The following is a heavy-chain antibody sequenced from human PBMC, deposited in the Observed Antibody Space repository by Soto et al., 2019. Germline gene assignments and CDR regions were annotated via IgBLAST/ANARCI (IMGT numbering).Heavy chain of an antibody. CDR1: GFTFTRYS. CDR3: ARESEDLNSSFDS. CDR2: ISSTNNYI. Sequence: GGSLRLSCAASGFTFTRYSMNWVRQAPGKGLEWVSSISSTNNYIYYGDSMKGRFTISRDNAKNSLYLEMNSLRSDDTAVYYCARESEDLNSSFDSLGQGTLVTVSS. V-gene: IGHV3-21*06. J-gene: IGHJ4*02.